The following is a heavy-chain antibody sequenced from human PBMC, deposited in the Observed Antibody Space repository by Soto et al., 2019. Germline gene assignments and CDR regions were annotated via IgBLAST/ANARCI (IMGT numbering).Heavy chain of an antibody. CDR3: AKDVLVGATPGLGDYYYYYGMDV. D-gene: IGHD1-26*01. CDR1: GFTFSSNS. Sequence: AGSLRLSCAASGFTFSSNSMHWVRQAQGQGLGWVAVISDDGSSKYYADSVKDRFTISRDNTNNTQYLQIISLRTADTAVYYFAKDVLVGATPGLGDYYYYYGMDVWGQGTTVTVS. J-gene: IGHJ6*02. CDR2: ISDDGSSK. V-gene: IGHV3-30*18.